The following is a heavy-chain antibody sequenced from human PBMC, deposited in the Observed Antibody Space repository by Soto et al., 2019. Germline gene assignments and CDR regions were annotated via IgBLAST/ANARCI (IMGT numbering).Heavy chain of an antibody. Sequence: QVQLVQSGAEERKPGASVKVSCKASGYTFTSYAIHWVRQAPGQRLERMGRINAGNGNTKYSQKFQVRVTITRVTSASTAYMELSSLKSEDTAVYFCARGDWCLFDYWGQGTLVTVSS. D-gene: IGHD2-8*02. CDR1: GYTFTSYA. V-gene: IGHV1-3*05. J-gene: IGHJ4*02. CDR2: INAGNGNT. CDR3: ARGDWCLFDY.